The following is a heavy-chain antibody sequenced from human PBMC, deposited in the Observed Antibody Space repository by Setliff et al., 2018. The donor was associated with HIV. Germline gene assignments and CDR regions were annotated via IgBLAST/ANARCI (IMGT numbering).Heavy chain of an antibody. CDR1: GDSISSYY. D-gene: IGHD2-8*01. J-gene: IGHJ6*03. Sequence: SETLSLTCTVSGDSISSYYWNWIRQPPGKALEWIGYIYYGSTHYNPSFEGRVTISVDTSQNQLSLNLSSVTAADTAVYYCARSRPRSMDFYMDVWGKGTTVTVSS. V-gene: IGHV4-59*01. CDR3: ARSRPRSMDFYMDV. CDR2: IYYGST.